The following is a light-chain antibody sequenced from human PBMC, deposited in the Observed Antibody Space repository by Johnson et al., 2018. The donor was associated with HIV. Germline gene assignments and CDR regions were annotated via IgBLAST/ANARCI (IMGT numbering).Light chain of an antibody. J-gene: IGLJ1*01. Sequence: QSVLTQPPSVSAAPGQKVTISCSGSSSNIGNNYVSWYQQLPGTAPKLLIYDNNKRPPGIPDRFSGPKSGTSATLGITGLQTGYAADYYGGTWDSSLSAYVFGTRTKVTVL. CDR3: GTWDSSLSAYV. V-gene: IGLV1-51*01. CDR1: SSNIGNNY. CDR2: DNN.